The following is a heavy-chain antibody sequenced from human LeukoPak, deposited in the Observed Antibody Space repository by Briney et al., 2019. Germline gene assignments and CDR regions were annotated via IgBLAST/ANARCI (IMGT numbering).Heavy chain of an antibody. Sequence: GESLKISCKGSGYSFTEFWIGWVRQMPGKGLELMGIIYPGDSNTRYGPSFQGQVTFSADKSISTAYLQWNYLKASDTAIYYCARLKFMNYYDNSGSGMDVWGQGTKVTVSS. CDR3: ARLKFMNYYDNSGSGMDV. CDR2: IYPGDSNT. CDR1: GYSFTEFW. D-gene: IGHD3-22*01. J-gene: IGHJ6*02. V-gene: IGHV5-51*01.